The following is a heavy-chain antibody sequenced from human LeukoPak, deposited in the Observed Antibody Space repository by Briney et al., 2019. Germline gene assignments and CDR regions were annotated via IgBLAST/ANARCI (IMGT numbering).Heavy chain of an antibody. V-gene: IGHV3-21*01. D-gene: IGHD2-2*01. J-gene: IGHJ3*02. CDR2: ISSSSSYI. CDR3: ARVGYCSSTSCYADDAFDI. CDR1: GFTFDDYG. Sequence: GGSLRLSCAASGFTFDDYGMSWVRQAPGKGLEWVSSISSSSSYIYYADSVKGRFTISRDNAKNSLYLQMNSLRAEDTAVYYCARVGYCSSTSCYADDAFDIWGQGTMVTVSS.